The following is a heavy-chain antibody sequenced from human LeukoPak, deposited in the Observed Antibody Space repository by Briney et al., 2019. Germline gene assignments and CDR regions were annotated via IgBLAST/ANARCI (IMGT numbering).Heavy chain of an antibody. CDR2: FYTGGST. Sequence: AGGSLRLSCAASGFTVSNNYMTWVRQAPGKGLEWVSVFYTGGSTYYADSVKGRFTISRDNSKNTLYLQMNTLRAEDTAVYYCALYYYHSSGYYEVYWGQGTLVTVSS. CDR1: GFTVSNNY. V-gene: IGHV3-53*01. CDR3: ALYYYHSSGYYEVY. D-gene: IGHD3-22*01. J-gene: IGHJ4*02.